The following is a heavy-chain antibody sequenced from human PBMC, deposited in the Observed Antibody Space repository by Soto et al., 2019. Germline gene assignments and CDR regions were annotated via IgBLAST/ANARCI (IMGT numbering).Heavy chain of an antibody. CDR2: INPNTGGT. Sequence: QVHLVQSGTEVRQPGASVRVSCKASGYTFTDYYLHWVRQAPGQGPEWTGWINPNTGGTDYAQKFRARVTMTTDTSINTAYMDLSRQKSHDTAVYYCAKAGHYDSPHYADSWGQGTLVTVSS. CDR1: GYTFTDYY. J-gene: IGHJ4*02. D-gene: IGHD3-22*01. V-gene: IGHV1-2*02. CDR3: AKAGHYDSPHYADS.